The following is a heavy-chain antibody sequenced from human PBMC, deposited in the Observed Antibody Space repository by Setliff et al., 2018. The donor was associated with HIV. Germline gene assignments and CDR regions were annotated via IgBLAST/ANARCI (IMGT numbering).Heavy chain of an antibody. V-gene: IGHV1-2*02. CDR1: GYTFTDYY. CDR2: IHPSSGGT. CDR3: ARDWEARADYYDTSGQAQYYIDV. D-gene: IGHD3-22*01. J-gene: IGHJ6*03. Sequence: ASVKVSCKASGYTFTDYYMHWVRQAPGQGLEWMGWIHPSSGGTNYAQKFQGRVTMTRDTSISTAYMELSRLRSDDTAVYYCARDWEARADYYDTSGQAQYYIDVWARGATVTVSS.